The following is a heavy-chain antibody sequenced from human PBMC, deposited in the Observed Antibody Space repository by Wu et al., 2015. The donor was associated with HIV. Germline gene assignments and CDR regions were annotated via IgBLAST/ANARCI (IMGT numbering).Heavy chain of an antibody. J-gene: IGHJ4*02. V-gene: IGHV1-18*01. CDR1: GYTFTSYG. CDR2: ISAYNGNT. Sequence: QVQLVQSGAEVKKPGASVKVSCKASGYTFTSYGISWVRQAPGQGLEWMGWISAYNGNTNYAQKLQGRVTMTTDTSTSTAYMELRSLRSDDTAVYYCARAEYYDFWSGYSGDFPRDYYFDYWGQGTLVTVSS. D-gene: IGHD3-3*01. CDR3: ARAEYYDFWSGYSGDFPRDYYFDY.